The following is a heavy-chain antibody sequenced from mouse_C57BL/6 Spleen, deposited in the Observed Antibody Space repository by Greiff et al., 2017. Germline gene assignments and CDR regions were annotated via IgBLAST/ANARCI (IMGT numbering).Heavy chain of an antibody. CDR1: GFTFSSYA. Sequence: EVHLVESGGGLVKPGGSLKLSCAASGFTFSSYAMSWVRQTPEKRLGWVATISDGGSYTYYPDNVKGRFTISRDNAKNNLYLQMSHLKSEDTAMYYCARDPFAYWGQGTLVTVSA. V-gene: IGHV5-4*01. J-gene: IGHJ3*01. CDR2: ISDGGSYT. CDR3: ARDPFAY.